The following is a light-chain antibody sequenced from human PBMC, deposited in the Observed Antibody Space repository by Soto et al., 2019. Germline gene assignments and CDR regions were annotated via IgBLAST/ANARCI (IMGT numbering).Light chain of an antibody. CDR3: QQYDSSSVT. Sequence: EIVLTQSPGTLSLSPGERASLSCRASQSIANSLAWYQQKPGQAPRLLIFGASNRATGIPDRFSGSGSGTDFTLTISRLEPEDFAVYYCQQYDSSSVTFGQGTRLEIK. CDR1: QSIANS. J-gene: IGKJ5*01. V-gene: IGKV3-20*01. CDR2: GAS.